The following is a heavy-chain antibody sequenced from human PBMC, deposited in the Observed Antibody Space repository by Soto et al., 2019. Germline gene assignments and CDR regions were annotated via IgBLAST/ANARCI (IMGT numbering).Heavy chain of an antibody. Sequence: PGGSLSLSCAASGFTFSSYWMSWVLQAPGKGLEWVANIKQDGSEKYYVDSVKGRFTISRDNAKNSLYLQMNSLRAEDTAVYYCAIEGNYGDLDYWGQGTLVTVSS. CDR1: GFTFSSYW. V-gene: IGHV3-7*01. D-gene: IGHD4-17*01. CDR3: AIEGNYGDLDY. CDR2: IKQDGSEK. J-gene: IGHJ4*02.